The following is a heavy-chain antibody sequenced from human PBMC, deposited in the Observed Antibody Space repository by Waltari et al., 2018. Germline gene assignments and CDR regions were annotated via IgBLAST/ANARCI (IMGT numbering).Heavy chain of an antibody. Sequence: EVQLVESGGGLVKPGGSLRLSCAASGFTFSSYSMTWVRQAPGKGLEWVSSISSSSSYIYYADSVKGRFTISRDNAKNSLYLQMNSLRAEDTAVYYCATIPPPPRVYDSTWGQGTLVTVSS. D-gene: IGHD3-22*01. J-gene: IGHJ4*02. V-gene: IGHV3-21*01. CDR2: ISSSSSYI. CDR3: ATIPPPPRVYDST. CDR1: GFTFSSYS.